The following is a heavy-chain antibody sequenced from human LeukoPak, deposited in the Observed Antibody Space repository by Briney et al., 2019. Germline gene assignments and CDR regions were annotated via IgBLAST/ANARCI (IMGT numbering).Heavy chain of an antibody. J-gene: IGHJ4*02. D-gene: IGHD4-23*01. CDR2: IYYDGTT. Sequence: LRLSCAASGFTFSNGWMSWVRQAPGKGLEWVGYIYYDGTTYYSPSLKSRLTISIDTSRNQFSLKLISVTAADTAVYYCARDVPPFDYGGRALPSYWGQGTLVTVSS. V-gene: IGHV4-31*02. CDR1: GFTFSNGW. CDR3: ARDVPPFDYGGRALPSY.